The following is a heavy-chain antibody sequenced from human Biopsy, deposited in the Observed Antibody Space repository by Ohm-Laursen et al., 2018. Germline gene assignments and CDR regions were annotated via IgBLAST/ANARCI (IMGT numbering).Heavy chain of an antibody. CDR2: ITQSGST. D-gene: IGHD6-13*01. V-gene: IGHV4-34*01. Sequence: SETLSLTCPVSGGSISNYYWSWIRQPAGKGLEWIGDITQSGSTNYSPSLKSRVTISVDTAKKQFSLSLRSVTAADTAVYYCARVPLPGIGAAYQGRFLYGMDVWGQGTTVSVSS. J-gene: IGHJ6*02. CDR1: GGSISNYY. CDR3: ARVPLPGIGAAYQGRFLYGMDV.